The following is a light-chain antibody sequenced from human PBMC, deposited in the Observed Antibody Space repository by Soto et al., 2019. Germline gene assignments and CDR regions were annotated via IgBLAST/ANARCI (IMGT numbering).Light chain of an antibody. V-gene: IGKV3D-11*01. Sequence: EIVLTQSPATLSLSPGERATLSCRASQGVSSYLAWYQQKPGQAPRLLIYDASNRATGIPARFSGSGPGTDFTLTISSLEPEDFAVYYCHQRSNWHSFGQGTRLEIK. CDR3: HQRSNWHS. CDR2: DAS. CDR1: QGVSSY. J-gene: IGKJ5*01.